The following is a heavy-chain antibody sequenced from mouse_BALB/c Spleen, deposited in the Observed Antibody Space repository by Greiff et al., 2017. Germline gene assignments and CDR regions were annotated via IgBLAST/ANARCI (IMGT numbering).Heavy chain of an antibody. CDR1: GFSLTSYG. J-gene: IGHJ4*01. Sequence: QVHVKQSGPGLVAPSQSLSITCTVSGFSLTSYGVHWVRQPPGKGLEWLGVIWAGGSTNYNSALMSRLSISKDNSKSQVFLKMNSLQTDDTAMYYCARGWRSSYDAMDYWGQGTSVTVSS. V-gene: IGHV2-9*02. D-gene: IGHD1-1*01. CDR3: ARGWRSSYDAMDY. CDR2: IWAGGST.